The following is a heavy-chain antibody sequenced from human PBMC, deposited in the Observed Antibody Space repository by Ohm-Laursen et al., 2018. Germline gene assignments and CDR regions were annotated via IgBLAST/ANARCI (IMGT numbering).Heavy chain of an antibody. D-gene: IGHD2/OR15-2a*01. J-gene: IGHJ3*02. V-gene: IGHV4-34*01. CDR2: INHSRST. CDR3: ARGRIGNAFDI. CDR1: GGSFSGYY. Sequence: GTLSLTCAVYGGSFSGYYWSWIRQPPGKGLEWIGEINHSRSTKYNSSFKSRVTISVDTSKNQFSLKLGSVTAADTAVYYCARGRIGNAFDIWGQGTMVTVSS.